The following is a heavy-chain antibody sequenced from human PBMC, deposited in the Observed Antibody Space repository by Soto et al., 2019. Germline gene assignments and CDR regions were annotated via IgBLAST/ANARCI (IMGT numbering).Heavy chain of an antibody. CDR1: GFTFSGYG. CDR2: ISYDGSNK. D-gene: IGHD3-3*01. CDR3: AKGNLTPLHDFWSGPLGY. J-gene: IGHJ4*02. Sequence: PGGSLRLSCEASGFTFSGYGMHWVRQAPGKGLEWVAVISYDGSNKYYADSVKGRFTISRDNSKNTLYLQMNSLRAEDTAMYYCAKGNLTPLHDFWSGPLGYWGQGTLVTVSS. V-gene: IGHV3-30*18.